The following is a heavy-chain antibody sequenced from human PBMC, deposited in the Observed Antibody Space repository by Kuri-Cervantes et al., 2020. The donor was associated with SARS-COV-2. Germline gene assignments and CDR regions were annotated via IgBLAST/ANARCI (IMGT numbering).Heavy chain of an antibody. J-gene: IGHJ4*02. D-gene: IGHD3-22*01. Sequence: ESLKISCAVSGYSISSDYYWGWIRQPPGKGLEWIGSIYHSGSTYYNPSLKSRVTISVDTSKNQFSLKLSSVTAADTAVYYCASRGSYDSSGYYTPGGGYWGQGTLVTVSS. CDR2: IYHSGST. V-gene: IGHV4-38-2*01. CDR3: ASRGSYDSSGYYTPGGGY. CDR1: GYSISSDYY.